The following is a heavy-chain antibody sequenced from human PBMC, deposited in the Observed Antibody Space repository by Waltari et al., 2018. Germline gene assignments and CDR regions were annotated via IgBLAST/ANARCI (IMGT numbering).Heavy chain of an antibody. Sequence: EVQLVESGGGLVQPGGSLRLSCAASGFNFSRYAMSWVRQAPGKGLGWVSAISGSGGSTYYADSVKGRFTISRDNSKNTLYLQMNSLRAEDTAVYYCAKTYYYDSSGFTGFDYWGQGTLVTVSS. V-gene: IGHV3-23*04. D-gene: IGHD3-22*01. CDR2: ISGSGGST. CDR1: GFNFSRYA. J-gene: IGHJ4*02. CDR3: AKTYYYDSSGFTGFDY.